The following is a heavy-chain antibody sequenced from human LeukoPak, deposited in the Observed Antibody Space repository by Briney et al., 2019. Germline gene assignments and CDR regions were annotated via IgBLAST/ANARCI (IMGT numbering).Heavy chain of an antibody. Sequence: GGSLRLSCTVSGFTVSSNSMSWVRQAPGKGLEWVSFIYSDNTHYSDSVKGRFTISRDNAKNSLYLQMNSLRAEDTAVYYCARVLLPRVSSSWTPPDYWGQGTLVTVSS. J-gene: IGHJ4*02. D-gene: IGHD6-13*01. V-gene: IGHV3-53*01. CDR1: GFTVSSNS. CDR2: IYSDNT. CDR3: ARVLLPRVSSSWTPPDY.